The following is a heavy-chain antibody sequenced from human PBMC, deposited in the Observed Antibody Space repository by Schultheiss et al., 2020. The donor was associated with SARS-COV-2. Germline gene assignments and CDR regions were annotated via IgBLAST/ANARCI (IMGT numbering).Heavy chain of an antibody. CDR1: GFTFSSYA. CDR3: AREDYGDYVLDY. V-gene: IGHV3-66*01. CDR2: IYSGGST. Sequence: GESLKISCAASGFTFSSYAMSWVRQAPGKGLEWVSVIYSGGSTYYADSVKGRFTISRDNSKNTLYLQMNSLRAEDTAVYYCAREDYGDYVLDYWGQGTLVTVSS. D-gene: IGHD4-17*01. J-gene: IGHJ4*02.